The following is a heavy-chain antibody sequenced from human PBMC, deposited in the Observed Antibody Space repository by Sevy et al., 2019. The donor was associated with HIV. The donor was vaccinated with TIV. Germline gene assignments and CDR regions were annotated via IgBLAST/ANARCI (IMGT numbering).Heavy chain of an antibody. CDR2: IKSKTDGGTT. V-gene: IGHV3-15*01. CDR3: TTEDIPREDYYGMDV. J-gene: IGHJ6*02. CDR1: GFTFSNAW. D-gene: IGHD2-15*01. Sequence: GGSLRLSCAASGFTFSNAWMSWVRQAPGKGLEWVGRIKSKTDGGTTDYAAPVKGRFTISRDDSKNTLYLQMNSLKTEDTAVYYCTTEDIPREDYYGMDVWGQGTTVTVSS.